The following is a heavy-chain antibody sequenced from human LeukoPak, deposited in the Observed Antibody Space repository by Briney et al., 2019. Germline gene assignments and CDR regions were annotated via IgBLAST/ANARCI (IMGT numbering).Heavy chain of an antibody. V-gene: IGHV3-66*01. CDR2: IYSGGST. Sequence: PGGSLRLSCAASGFTVCSNYMSWVRQAPGKGLEWVSVIYSGGSTYYADSVKGRFTISRDNSKNTLYLQMNSLRAEDTAVYYCARDRIRIAAAGTGYFQHWGQGTLVTVSS. CDR1: GFTVCSNY. D-gene: IGHD6-13*01. CDR3: ARDRIRIAAAGTGYFQH. J-gene: IGHJ1*01.